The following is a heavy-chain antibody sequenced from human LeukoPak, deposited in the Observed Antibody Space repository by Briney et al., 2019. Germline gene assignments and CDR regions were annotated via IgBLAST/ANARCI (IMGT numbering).Heavy chain of an antibody. J-gene: IGHJ4*02. CDR2: LYSDDTT. V-gene: IGHV3-53*01. CDR3: ARGGGYYAIDY. D-gene: IGHD1-26*01. Sequence: GGSLRLPCAASGFIFNSNYMNWVRQAPGKGLEWVSVLYSDDTTYYADSVKGRFTISRDNSKNTLYLQMNNLRAEDTAVYYCARGGGYYAIDYWGQGTLVTVSS. CDR1: GFIFNSNY.